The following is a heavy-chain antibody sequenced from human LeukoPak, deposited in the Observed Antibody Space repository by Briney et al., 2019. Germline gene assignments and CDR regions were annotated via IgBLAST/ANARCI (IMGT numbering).Heavy chain of an antibody. D-gene: IGHD2-2*01. CDR1: GFTFSSYS. V-gene: IGHV3-48*01. J-gene: IGHJ5*02. CDR3: ARDDGWRDIVVVPAAIGWFDP. Sequence: PGGSLRLSCAASGFTFSSYSMNWVRKAPGKGLEWVSYISSSSSTIYYADSVKGRFTISRDNAKNSLYLQLNCLRAEDTAVYYCARDDGWRDIVVVPAAIGWFDPWGPGTLVTVSS. CDR2: ISSSSSTI.